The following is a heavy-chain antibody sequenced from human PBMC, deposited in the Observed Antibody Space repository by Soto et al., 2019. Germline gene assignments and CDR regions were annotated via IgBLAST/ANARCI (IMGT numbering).Heavy chain of an antibody. Sequence: GGSLGLSCAASGFTFSSYEMNWVRQGAGKGLEWVSYISSSGSTIYYADSVKGRFTISRDNAKNSLYLQMNSLRSEDTAVYYCARGHYDYVWGRYRYTDFGYWGQGTLVTVSS. D-gene: IGHD3-16*02. CDR1: GFTFSSYE. CDR3: ARGHYDYVWGRYRYTDFGY. CDR2: ISSSGSTI. V-gene: IGHV3-48*03. J-gene: IGHJ4*02.